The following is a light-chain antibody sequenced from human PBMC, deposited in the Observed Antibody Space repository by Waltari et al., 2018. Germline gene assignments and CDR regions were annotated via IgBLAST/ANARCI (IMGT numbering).Light chain of an antibody. V-gene: IGKV1-5*03. CDR2: KAS. Sequence: TCRASQYVKNNLAWFQQKPGKAPKVLIHKASRLESGVPSRFSGSGFGTEFILSISSLQPGDFATYYCQEYDSLPITFGGGTKVEIK. J-gene: IGKJ4*01. CDR3: QEYDSLPIT. CDR1: QYVKNN.